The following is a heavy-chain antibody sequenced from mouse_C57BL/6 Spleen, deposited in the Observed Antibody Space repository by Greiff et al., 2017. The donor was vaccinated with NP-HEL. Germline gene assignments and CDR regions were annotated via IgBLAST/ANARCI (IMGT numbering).Heavy chain of an antibody. J-gene: IGHJ1*03. CDR3: ARPSTGTGYFDV. CDR2: ISNGGGST. D-gene: IGHD4-1*02. CDR1: GFTFSDYY. V-gene: IGHV5-12*01. Sequence: EVQGVESGGGLVQPGGSLKLSCAASGFTFSDYYMYWVRQTPEKRLEWVAYISNGGGSTYYPDTVKGRFTISRDNAKNTLYLQMSRLKSEDTAMYYCARPSTGTGYFDVWGTGTTVTVSS.